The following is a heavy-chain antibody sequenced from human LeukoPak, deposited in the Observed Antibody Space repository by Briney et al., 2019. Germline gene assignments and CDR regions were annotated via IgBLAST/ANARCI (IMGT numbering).Heavy chain of an antibody. V-gene: IGHV4-59*01. J-gene: IGHJ4*02. CDR1: GGSISIYY. CDR3: ARGAGTKERAFGH. CDR2: IYYSGST. D-gene: IGHD5-24*01. Sequence: SETLSLTCTVSGGSISIYYCSSIRQPPGKGLEWIGYIYYSGSTNYNPSLKSRVTISVDTSKNHFSLKLTSVTAADTAVYYCARGAGTKERAFGHWGQGTLVTVSS.